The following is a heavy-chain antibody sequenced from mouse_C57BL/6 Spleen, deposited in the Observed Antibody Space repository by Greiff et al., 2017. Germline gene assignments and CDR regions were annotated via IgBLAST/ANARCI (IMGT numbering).Heavy chain of an antibody. D-gene: IGHD2-5*01. V-gene: IGHV5-17*01. J-gene: IGHJ4*01. CDR2: ISSGSSTI. Sequence: EVQRVESGGGLVKPGGSLKLSCAASGFTFSDYGMHWVRQAPEKGLEWVAYISSGSSTIYYAATVKGRFTISRDNAKNTLFLQMTSLRYEDTAMYDCAMMESNYEALDYWGQGTSVTVSS. CDR3: AMMESNYEALDY. CDR1: GFTFSDYG.